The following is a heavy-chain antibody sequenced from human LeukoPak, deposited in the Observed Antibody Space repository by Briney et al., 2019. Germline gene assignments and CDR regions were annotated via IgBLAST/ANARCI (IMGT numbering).Heavy chain of an antibody. CDR3: ARLYSSSWLYYYGMDV. V-gene: IGHV1-8*01. D-gene: IGHD6-13*01. Sequence: GASVKASCKASGYTFTSYDINWVRQATGQGLEWMGWMNPNSGNTGYAQKFQGRVTMTRNTSISTAYMELSSLRSEDTAVYYCARLYSSSWLYYYGMDVWGQGTTVTVSS. J-gene: IGHJ6*02. CDR2: MNPNSGNT. CDR1: GYTFTSYD.